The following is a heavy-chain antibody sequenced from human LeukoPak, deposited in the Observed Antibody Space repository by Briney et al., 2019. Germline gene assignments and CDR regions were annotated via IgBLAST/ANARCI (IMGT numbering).Heavy chain of an antibody. CDR3: AASMTTVTTNYYYGMDV. CDR2: IIPILGIA. CDR1: GGTFSSYA. V-gene: IGHV1-69*04. Sequence: ASVKVSCKASGGTFSSYAISWVRQAPGQGLEWMGRIIPILGIANYAQKFQGRVTITADKSTSTAYMELSSLRSEDTAVYYCAASMTTVTTNYYYGMDVWGQGTTVTVSS. D-gene: IGHD4-17*01. J-gene: IGHJ6*02.